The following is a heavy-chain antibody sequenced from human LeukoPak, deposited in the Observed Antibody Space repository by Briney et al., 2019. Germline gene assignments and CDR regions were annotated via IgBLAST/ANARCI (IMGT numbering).Heavy chain of an antibody. CDR3: ARDHDATSGWFDP. D-gene: IGHD1-26*01. J-gene: IGHJ5*02. V-gene: IGHV1-69*04. CDR2: IIPIFGMA. Sequence: SVKVSCKAPGGTFSSYAISWVRQAPGQGLEWMGRIIPIFGMANYAQKFQGRVTITADKSTSTAYMELSSLRSEDTAVYYCARDHDATSGWFDPWGQGTLVTVSS. CDR1: GGTFSSYA.